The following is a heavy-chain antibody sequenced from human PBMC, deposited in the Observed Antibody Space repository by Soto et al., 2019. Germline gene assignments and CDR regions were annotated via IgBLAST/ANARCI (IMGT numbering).Heavy chain of an antibody. V-gene: IGHV3-74*01. J-gene: IGHJ4*02. CDR3: ERDLSVSNF. D-gene: IGHD3-3*01. CDR1: GFTFSTYW. Sequence: EVQLVESGGGLVQPGGSLTLSCAASGFTFSTYWMHWVRQAPGKGLVWVSRISGDGSTTNYADSVKGRFTVSRDNAKNTVYLQMNSLRDEEKAVYYCERDLSVSNFWGQGVLVTVSS. CDR2: ISGDGSTT.